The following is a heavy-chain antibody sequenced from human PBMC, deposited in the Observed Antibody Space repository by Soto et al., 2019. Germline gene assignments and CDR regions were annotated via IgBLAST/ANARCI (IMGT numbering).Heavy chain of an antibody. V-gene: IGHV3-13*04. CDR1: GFTFSSYD. D-gene: IGHD1-1*01. Sequence: EVQLVESGGGLVQPGGSLRLSCAASGFTFSSYDMHWVRQATGKGLEWVSAIGTAGDTYYPGSVKGRFTISRENAKNSLYLQMNSLRAADTAVYYCARGEHYYYGMDVWGQGTTVTVS. CDR3: ARGEHYYYGMDV. CDR2: IGTAGDT. J-gene: IGHJ6*02.